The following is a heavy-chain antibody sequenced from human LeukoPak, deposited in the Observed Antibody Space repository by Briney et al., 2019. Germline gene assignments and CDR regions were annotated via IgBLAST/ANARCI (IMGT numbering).Heavy chain of an antibody. Sequence: GGSLRLSCAASGFTFSSYAMHWVRQAPGKGLEWVAVISYDGSNKYYADSVKGRFTISRDNSKNTLYLQMNSLRDEDTAVYYCAKFFGEEDFDYWGQGTLVTVSS. CDR3: AKFFGEEDFDY. CDR2: ISYDGSNK. CDR1: GFTFSSYA. D-gene: IGHD3-10*01. V-gene: IGHV3-30-3*01. J-gene: IGHJ4*02.